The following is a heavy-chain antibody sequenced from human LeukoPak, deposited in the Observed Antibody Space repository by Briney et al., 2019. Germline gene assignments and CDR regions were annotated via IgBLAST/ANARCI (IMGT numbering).Heavy chain of an antibody. Sequence: SETLSLTCTVSGGSISSYYWSWIRQPPGKGLEWIGYLYYSGSTNYNPSLKSRVTISVDTSKNQFSLKLSSVTAADTAVYYCARDLLVGTGTTYYYYGMDVWGQGTTVTVSS. CDR2: LYYSGST. CDR1: GGSISSYY. V-gene: IGHV4-59*01. D-gene: IGHD1-1*01. CDR3: ARDLLVGTGTTYYYYGMDV. J-gene: IGHJ6*02.